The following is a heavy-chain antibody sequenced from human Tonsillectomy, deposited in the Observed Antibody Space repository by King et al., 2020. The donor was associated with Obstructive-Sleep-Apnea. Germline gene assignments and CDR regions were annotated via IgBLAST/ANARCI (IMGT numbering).Heavy chain of an antibody. V-gene: IGHV3-30*04. CDR2: ISYDGSNK. J-gene: IGHJ4*02. D-gene: IGHD6-19*01. CDR3: GSDPKSSGWFGHFDY. CDR1: GFTFSSYA. Sequence: VQLVESGGGVVQPGRSLRLSCAASGFTFSSYAMHWVRQAPGKGLEWVAVISYDGSNKYYEDSVKGRFTISRDNSKNTLYLQMNSLRAGDTAVNYCGSDPKSSGWFGHFDYWGQGTLVTVSS.